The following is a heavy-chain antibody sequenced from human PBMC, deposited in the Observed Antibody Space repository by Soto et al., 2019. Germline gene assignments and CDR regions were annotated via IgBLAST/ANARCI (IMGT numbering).Heavy chain of an antibody. V-gene: IGHV4-30-4*01. CDR2: IYYSGST. CDR1: GGSISSGDYY. J-gene: IGHJ4*02. CDR3: ARVVVTLTSLDY. D-gene: IGHD3-22*01. Sequence: SETLSLTCTVSGGSISSGDYYWSWIRQPPGKGLEWIGYIYYSGSTYYNPSLKSRVTISVDTSKNQFSLKLSSVTAADTAVYYCARVVVTLTSLDYWGQGTLVTVSS.